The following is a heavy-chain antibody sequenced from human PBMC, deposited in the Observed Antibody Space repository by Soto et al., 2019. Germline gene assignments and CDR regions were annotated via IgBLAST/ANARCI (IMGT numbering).Heavy chain of an antibody. D-gene: IGHD3-3*01. CDR3: AKDLPPLAILDY. V-gene: IGHV3-30*18. J-gene: IGHJ4*02. CDR1: GFTFSSYG. Sequence: QVQLVESGGGVVQPGRSLRLSCAASGFTFSSYGMHWVRQAPGKGLEWVAVISYDGSNKYYADSVKGRFTISRDNSKNTLYLQMNSLRAEDTAVYYCAKDLPPLAILDYWGQGTLVTVYS. CDR2: ISYDGSNK.